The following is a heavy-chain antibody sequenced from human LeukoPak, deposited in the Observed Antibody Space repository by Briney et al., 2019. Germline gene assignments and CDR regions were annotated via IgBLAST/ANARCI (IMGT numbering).Heavy chain of an antibody. Sequence: SETLSLTCTVSGGSISGYYWSWIRQPPGKGLEWIGYIYYSGSTNYNPSLKSRVTISVDTSKNQFSLKLNSVTAADTAVYYCAGYDFWSGYYTNWGQGTLVTVSS. CDR1: GGSISGYY. CDR2: IYYSGST. CDR3: AGYDFWSGYYTN. V-gene: IGHV4-59*01. D-gene: IGHD3-3*01. J-gene: IGHJ4*02.